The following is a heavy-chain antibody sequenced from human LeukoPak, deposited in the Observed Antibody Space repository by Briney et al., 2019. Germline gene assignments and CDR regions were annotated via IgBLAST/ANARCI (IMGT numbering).Heavy chain of an antibody. J-gene: IGHJ4*02. CDR2: INHSGST. Sequence: SETLSLTCAVYGGSFSGYYWSWIRQPPGKGLEWIGEINHSGSTNYNPSLKSRVTISVDTSKNQFSLKLSSVTAADTAVYYCARTNGDFGVVIDYWGQGTLVTVSS. D-gene: IGHD3-3*01. CDR1: GGSFSGYY. CDR3: ARTNGDFGVVIDY. V-gene: IGHV4-34*01.